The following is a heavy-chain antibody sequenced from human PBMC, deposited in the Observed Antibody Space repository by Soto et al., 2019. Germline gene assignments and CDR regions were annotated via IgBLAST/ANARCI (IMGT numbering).Heavy chain of an antibody. J-gene: IGHJ6*02. CDR1: GFTFSSYG. CDR2: ISYDGNNK. CDR3: AKDRGEGGYYYYGMDV. D-gene: IGHD3-16*01. Sequence: QVQLVESGGGVVQPGRSLRLSCAASGFTFSSYGMHWVRQAPGKGLEWVAVISYDGNNKYYADSVKGRFTISRDNSKNKLYLQMNSLRAEDTAVYYCAKDRGEGGYYYYGMDVWGQGTTVTVSS. V-gene: IGHV3-30*18.